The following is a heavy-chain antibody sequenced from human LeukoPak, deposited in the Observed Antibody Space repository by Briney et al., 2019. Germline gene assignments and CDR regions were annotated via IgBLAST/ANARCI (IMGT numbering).Heavy chain of an antibody. J-gene: IGHJ4*02. Sequence: PGGSLRLSCAASGFTFSSYAMSWVRQAPGKGLEWVSAISGSGGSTYYADSVKGRFTISRDNSKNTLYLQMNSLRAEDTAVYYCAKYPSQQLVPYYFDYWGQGTLVTVSS. CDR3: AKYPSQQLVPYYFDY. CDR2: ISGSGGST. V-gene: IGHV3-23*01. D-gene: IGHD6-13*01. CDR1: GFTFSSYA.